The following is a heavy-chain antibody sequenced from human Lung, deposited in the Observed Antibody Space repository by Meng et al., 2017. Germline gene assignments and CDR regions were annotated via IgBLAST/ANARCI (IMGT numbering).Heavy chain of an antibody. J-gene: IGHJ4*02. D-gene: IGHD4-11*01. CDR1: GGSFSDYY. CDR3: ARGPTTMAHDFDY. CDR2: INHSGST. V-gene: IGHV4-34*01. Sequence: HEWGVGLVKPSETLSLTWVVSGGSFSDYYWSWIRQPPGKGLEWIGEINHSGSTNYNPSLESRATISVDTPQNNLSLKLSSVTAADSAVYYCARGPTTMAHDFDYWGQGTLVTVSS.